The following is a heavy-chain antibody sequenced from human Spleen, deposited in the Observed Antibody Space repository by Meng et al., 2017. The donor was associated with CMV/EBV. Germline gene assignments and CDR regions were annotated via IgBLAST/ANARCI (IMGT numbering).Heavy chain of an antibody. V-gene: IGHV1-46*01. D-gene: IGHD3-10*01. J-gene: IGHJ6*02. CDR3: ARDLAMVRGADYYYGMDV. CDR2: INPSGGST. CDR1: GYTFTSHY. Sequence: ASVKVSCKASGYTFTSHYMHWVRQAPGQGLEWMGIINPSGGSTSYAQKFQGRVTMTRDTSTSTVYMELSSLRSEDTAVYYCARDLAMVRGADYYYGMDVWGQGTTVTVSS.